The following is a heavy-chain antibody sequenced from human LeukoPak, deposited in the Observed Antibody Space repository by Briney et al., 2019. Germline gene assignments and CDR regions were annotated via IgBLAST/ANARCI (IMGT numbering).Heavy chain of an antibody. V-gene: IGHV3-30-3*01. CDR3: ARGRDYRSPEDY. J-gene: IGHJ4*02. Sequence: PGRSLRLSCAASGFTFSSYAMHWVRQAPGKGLGWVAIISYDGSNKYYADSVKGRFTISRDNSKNTLYLQMNSLRAEDTAVYYCARGRDYRSPEDYWGQGTLVTVSS. CDR1: GFTFSSYA. CDR2: ISYDGSNK. D-gene: IGHD4-11*01.